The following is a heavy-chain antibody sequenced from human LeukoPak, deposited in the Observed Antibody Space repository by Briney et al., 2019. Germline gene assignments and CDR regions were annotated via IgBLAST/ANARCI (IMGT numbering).Heavy chain of an antibody. Sequence: PGGSLRLSCAASGFTFSDYYMSWIRQAPGKGLEWVSYISSSGSTIYYADSVKGRFTISRDDAKNSLYLQMNSLRAEDTAVYYCARGPGAPGSYYYYYGMDVWGQGTTVTVSS. CDR2: ISSSGSTI. V-gene: IGHV3-11*01. CDR1: GFTFSDYY. J-gene: IGHJ6*02. D-gene: IGHD3-10*01. CDR3: ARGPGAPGSYYYYYGMDV.